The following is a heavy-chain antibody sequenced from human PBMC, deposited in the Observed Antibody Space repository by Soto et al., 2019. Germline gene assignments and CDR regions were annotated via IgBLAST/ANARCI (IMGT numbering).Heavy chain of an antibody. V-gene: IGHV4-38-2*02. CDR1: SYSISSGFF. CDR3: ARDTNSLDL. J-gene: IGHJ5*02. CDR2: IYHTGDT. D-gene: IGHD2-8*01. Sequence: SDALSLTCVVASYSISSGFFWAWIRQPPGKGLEWVVSIYHTGDTHYNPSLRSQVSMSVDTSKNHFALRLTYLTAADTAVYFCARDTNSLDLWGQGILVTVSS.